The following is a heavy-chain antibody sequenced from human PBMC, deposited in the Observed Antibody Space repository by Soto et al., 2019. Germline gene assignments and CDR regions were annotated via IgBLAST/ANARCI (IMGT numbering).Heavy chain of an antibody. CDR1: GFTFSADE. Sequence: EVQLVESGGGLVQPGGSLTLSCEASGFTFSADEMNWVRHAPGKGLEWIAYIQNNGSPTHYADSVKGRFTISRDNAKNLLYLEMSSLKAEDAAIYYCARRYDAGCHFDYWGQGVLVTVSS. V-gene: IGHV3-48*03. D-gene: IGHD2-15*01. CDR2: IQNNGSPT. CDR3: ARRYDAGCHFDY. J-gene: IGHJ4*02.